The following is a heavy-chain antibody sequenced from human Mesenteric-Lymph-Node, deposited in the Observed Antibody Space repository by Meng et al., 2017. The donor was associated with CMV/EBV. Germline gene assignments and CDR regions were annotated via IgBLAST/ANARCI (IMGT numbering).Heavy chain of an antibody. J-gene: IGHJ6*02. CDR3: ARDREKQQLIRYYGMDV. CDR1: GFTFSSYS. V-gene: IGHV3-21*01. Sequence: LSLTCAASGFTFSSYSMNWVRQAPGKGLEWVSSISSRSSYIYYADSLKGRLTISRDNAKNSLYLQMNSLRAEDTAVYYCARDREKQQLIRYYGMDVWGQGTTVTVSS. D-gene: IGHD6-13*01. CDR2: ISSRSSYI.